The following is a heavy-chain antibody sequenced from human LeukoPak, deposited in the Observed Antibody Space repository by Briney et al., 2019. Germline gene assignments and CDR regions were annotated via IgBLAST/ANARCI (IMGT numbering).Heavy chain of an antibody. Sequence: PSEALSLTCAVYGGSFSGYYWSWVRQPPGKGLEWMGEINHRGSTNYNPSLTSRVTISVDTSKNQFSLKLSSVTAADTAVYYCARGNRHWGQGTLVTVSS. V-gene: IGHV4-34*01. CDR1: GGSFSGYY. CDR3: ARGNRH. J-gene: IGHJ1*01. CDR2: INHRGST.